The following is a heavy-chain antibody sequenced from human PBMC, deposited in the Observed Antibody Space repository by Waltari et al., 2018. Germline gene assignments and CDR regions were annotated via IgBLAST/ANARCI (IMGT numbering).Heavy chain of an antibody. CDR2: IYYSGST. CDR3: ARQEGYSYGKGQRPPFDY. J-gene: IGHJ4*02. V-gene: IGHV4-39*01. CDR1: GGSISSSSFY. D-gene: IGHD5-18*01. Sequence: QLQLQESGPGLVKPSETLSLTCTVSGGSISSSSFYWGWVRQPPRKGLEWIGSIYYSGSTYYNPSLKSRVTISVDTSKNQFSLKLSSVTAADTAVYYCARQEGYSYGKGQRPPFDYWGQGTLVTVSS.